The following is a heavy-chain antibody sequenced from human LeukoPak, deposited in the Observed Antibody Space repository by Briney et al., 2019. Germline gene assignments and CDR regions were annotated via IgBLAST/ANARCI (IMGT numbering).Heavy chain of an antibody. CDR1: GGSISSSNW. CDR2: IYHSGST. CDR3: ARNRNLHYYYYYYMDV. D-gene: IGHD1-14*01. Sequence: SSETLSLTCAVSGGSISSSNWWSWVRQPPGKGLEWIGEIYHSGSTNYNPSLKSRVTISVDTSKNQFSLKLSSVTAADTAVYYCARNRNLHYYYYYYMDVWGKGTTVTVSS. J-gene: IGHJ6*03. V-gene: IGHV4-4*02.